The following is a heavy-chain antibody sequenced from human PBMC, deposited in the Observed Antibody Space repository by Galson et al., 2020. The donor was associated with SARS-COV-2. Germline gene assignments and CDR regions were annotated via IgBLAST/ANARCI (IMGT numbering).Heavy chain of an antibody. Sequence: TGGSLRLSCAASGFTVSSNYMSWVRQAPGKGLEWVSVIYSGGSTYYADSVKGRFTISRDNSKNTLYLQINSLRAEDTAVYYCARARGYSYDYWGQGTLVTVSS. D-gene: IGHD5-18*01. CDR1: GFTVSSNY. V-gene: IGHV3-66*01. CDR2: IYSGGST. CDR3: ARARGYSYDY. J-gene: IGHJ4*02.